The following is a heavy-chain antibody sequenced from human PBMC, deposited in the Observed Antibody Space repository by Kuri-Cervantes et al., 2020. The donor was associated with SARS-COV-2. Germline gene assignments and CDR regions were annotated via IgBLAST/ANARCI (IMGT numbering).Heavy chain of an antibody. Sequence: ASVKVSCKASGYTFTDYYIHWVRQAPGQGPEWMGWINPISGGTKYAQNFQGRVTTTRDTSISTVYMELSRLTTDDTAIFYCVRFRYSDTSRNASDIWGQGTVVTVSS. CDR2: INPISGGT. V-gene: IGHV1-2*02. CDR3: VRFRYSDTSRNASDI. D-gene: IGHD3-22*01. CDR1: GYTFTDYY. J-gene: IGHJ3*02.